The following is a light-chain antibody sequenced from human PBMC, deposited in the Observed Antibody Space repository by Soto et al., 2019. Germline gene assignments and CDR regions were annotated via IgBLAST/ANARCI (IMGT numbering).Light chain of an antibody. CDR3: QQYGTSPRT. V-gene: IGKV3-20*01. J-gene: IGKJ1*01. CDR2: DAS. CDR1: QDIRSH. Sequence: ENVLTQSPGTLSMSPGERVTLSCRASQDIRSHLAWYQQKPGQAPRLLIFDASSRATGIPDRFSGSGSGTDFTLSISRLEPEDFAVYYCQQYGTSPRTFGQGTKV.